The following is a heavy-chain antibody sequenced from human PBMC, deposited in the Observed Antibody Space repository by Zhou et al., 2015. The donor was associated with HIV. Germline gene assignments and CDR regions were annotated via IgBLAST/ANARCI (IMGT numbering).Heavy chain of an antibody. V-gene: IGHV1-18*01. Sequence: QVQLVQSGAEVKKPGASVKVSCKASGYTFTNYAISWVRQAPGQGLEWMGWINADNGKTNYAQKFQGRVTLTTDRSTRTAYMELRSLRSDDAAMYYXARDDIGGYHSFNYWGQGTLVSVSS. D-gene: IGHD3-22*01. CDR3: ARDDIGGYHSFNY. J-gene: IGHJ4*02. CDR2: INADNGKT. CDR1: GYTFTNYA.